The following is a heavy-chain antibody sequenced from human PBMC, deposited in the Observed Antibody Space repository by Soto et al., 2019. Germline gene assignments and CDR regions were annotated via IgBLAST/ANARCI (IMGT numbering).Heavy chain of an antibody. CDR1: GFTFSSYG. CDR3: AKDSTFRTTDTHR. D-gene: IGHD2-2*01. J-gene: IGHJ4*02. Sequence: QVQLVESGGGVVQPGRSLRLSCVGSGFTFSSYGIQWVSQAPGKGLEWVAVISYDGSHQYYADSVKGRLTISRDNSKNTVFLHMNSLRTEDTAVYYCAKDSTFRTTDTHRWGQGTLVIVSS. V-gene: IGHV3-30*18. CDR2: ISYDGSHQ.